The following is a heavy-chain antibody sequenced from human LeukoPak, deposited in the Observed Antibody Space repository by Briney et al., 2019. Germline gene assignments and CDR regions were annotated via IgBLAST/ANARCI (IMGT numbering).Heavy chain of an antibody. D-gene: IGHD3-10*01. J-gene: IGHJ4*02. CDR3: TRDRVLDYYGSGSYYILDY. CDR1: GFTFSSYA. V-gene: IGHV3-49*04. CDR2: IRSKAYGGTT. Sequence: GGSLRLSCAASGFTFSSYAMSWVRQAPGKGLEWVGFIRSKAYGGTTEYAASVKGRFTISRDDSKSIAYLQMNSLKTEDTAVYYCTRDRVLDYYGSGSYYILDYWGQGTLVTVSS.